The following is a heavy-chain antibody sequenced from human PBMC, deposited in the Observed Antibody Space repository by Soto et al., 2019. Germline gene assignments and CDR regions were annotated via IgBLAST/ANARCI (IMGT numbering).Heavy chain of an antibody. J-gene: IGHJ5*02. D-gene: IGHD3-9*01. CDR2: MNPNSGNT. Sequence: QVQLVQSGAEVKKPGASVKVSCKASGYTFTSYDITWVRQATGQGLEWMGWMNPNSGNTGYAQKYQGRVTMTRNTSISTDYMELSSLRSADTAVYYCARGYYDILTGSSYTWFDPWGQGTLVTVSS. CDR3: ARGYYDILTGSSYTWFDP. CDR1: GYTFTSYD. V-gene: IGHV1-8*01.